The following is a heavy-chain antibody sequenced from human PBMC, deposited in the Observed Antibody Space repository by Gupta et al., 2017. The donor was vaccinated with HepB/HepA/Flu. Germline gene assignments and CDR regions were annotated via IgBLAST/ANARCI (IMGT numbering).Heavy chain of an antibody. J-gene: IGHJ5*02. V-gene: IGHV4-4*02. Sequence: QVQLQESGPGLVKPSGTLSLTCAVSGGSISSSNWLSWVRQPPGKGLEWIGEIYHSGSTNYNPSLKSRVNISVDKSKNQFSLKLSSVTAADTAVYYCAGVEEVAAEGTVGWFDPWGQGTLVTVAS. CDR3: AGVEEVAAEGTVGWFDP. CDR1: GGSISSSNW. CDR2: IYHSGST. D-gene: IGHD6-13*01.